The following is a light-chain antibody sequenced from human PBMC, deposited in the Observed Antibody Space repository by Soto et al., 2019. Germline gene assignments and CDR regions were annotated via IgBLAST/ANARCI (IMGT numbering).Light chain of an antibody. CDR3: QQYNSLWT. CDR2: KAS. CDR1: QGISSW. V-gene: IGKV1-5*03. J-gene: IGKJ1*01. Sequence: DIQRTQSPSTLSASVGDRVTITCRASQGISSWLAWYQQEPGKAPKLLIYKASSLESGVPSRFSGSGSGTEFTLTISSLQPDDFATYYCQQYNSLWTFGQGTKVEIK.